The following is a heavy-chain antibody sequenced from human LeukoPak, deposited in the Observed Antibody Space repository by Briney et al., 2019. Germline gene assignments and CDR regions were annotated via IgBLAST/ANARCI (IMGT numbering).Heavy chain of an antibody. CDR2: INTDGSST. CDR3: ARESYDYDFWSGLDY. CDR1: GFTFSSYW. D-gene: IGHD3-3*01. J-gene: IGHJ4*02. V-gene: IGHV3-74*01. Sequence: PGGSLRPSCAASGFTFSSYWMHWVRQAPGKGLVWVSRINTDGSSTSYADSVKGRFTISRDNAKNTLYLQMNSLRAEDTAMYYCARESYDYDFWSGLDYWGQGTLVTVSS.